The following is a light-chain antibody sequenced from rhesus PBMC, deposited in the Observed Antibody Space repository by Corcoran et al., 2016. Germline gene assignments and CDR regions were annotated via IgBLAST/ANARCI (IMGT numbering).Light chain of an antibody. Sequence: IVMTQSPATLSLSPGEVATLSCRASDTIGSYLAWYQKKPGQAPKLLVHSAYFRASGIPDRFRGSVDGTHFTLTISSLQPEDVGIYYCQQYNDLPLTFGGGTKVELK. CDR3: QQYNDLPLT. CDR2: SAY. J-gene: IGKJ4*01. V-gene: IGKV3-40*03. CDR1: DTIGSY.